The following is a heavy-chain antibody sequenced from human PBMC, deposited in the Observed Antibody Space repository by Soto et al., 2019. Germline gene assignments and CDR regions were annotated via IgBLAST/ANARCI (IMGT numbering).Heavy chain of an antibody. Sequence: PSETLSLTCTVSGGSIIRGDYYWIWIRQPPGKGLEWIGYIYYSGSTYYNPSLKSRVTISVDTSKNQFSLKLSSVTAADTAVYYCARRTKGRWLQFGYYFDYWGQGTLVTVSS. CDR3: ARRTKGRWLQFGYYFDY. J-gene: IGHJ4*02. D-gene: IGHD5-12*01. CDR1: GGSIIRGDYY. V-gene: IGHV4-30-4*01. CDR2: IYYSGST.